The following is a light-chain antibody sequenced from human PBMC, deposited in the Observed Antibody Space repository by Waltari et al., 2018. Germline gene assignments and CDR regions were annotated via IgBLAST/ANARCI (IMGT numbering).Light chain of an antibody. V-gene: IGLV2-23*02. CDR1: SSDVGSYNI. CDR3: CSYAGSSTSVV. Sequence: QSALTQPASVSGSPGQSITISCTGTSSDVGSYNIVSWYQQHPGKAPKLMIYEVSKRPSGFSNRFSGSKSGNTASLTISGLQAEDEADYYCCSYAGSSTSVVFGGGTKLTVL. CDR2: EVS. J-gene: IGLJ2*01.